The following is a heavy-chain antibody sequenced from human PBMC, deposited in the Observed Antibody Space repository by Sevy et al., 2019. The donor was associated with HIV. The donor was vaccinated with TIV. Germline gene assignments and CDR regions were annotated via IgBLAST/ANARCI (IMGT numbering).Heavy chain of an antibody. CDR3: IRGRLLGYTAMVPDY. V-gene: IGHV3-49*04. Sequence: GGSLILSCTTSGFTLGDYAMNWVRQAPGKGLEWVGFMRSKPFAGTTEYAASVKGRFTISTDDSEASAHLQMNSLRTEDTGVYYCIRGRLLGYTAMVPDYWGQGTLVTVSS. CDR1: GFTLGDYA. CDR2: MRSKPFAGTT. D-gene: IGHD5-18*01. J-gene: IGHJ4*02.